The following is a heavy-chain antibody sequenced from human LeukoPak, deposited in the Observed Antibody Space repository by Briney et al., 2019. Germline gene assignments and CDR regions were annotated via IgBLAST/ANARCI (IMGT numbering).Heavy chain of an antibody. V-gene: IGHV4-59*01. D-gene: IGHD2-2*01. CDR1: GGSISSYY. J-gene: IGHJ4*02. CDR2: IYYSGST. Sequence: PSETLSLTCTVSGGSISSYYWSWIRQPPGKGPEWIGYIYYSGSTNYNPSLKSRVTISVGTSKNQFSLKLSSVTAADTAVYYCARAIGYCSSTSCYGFTFDYWGQGTLVTVSS. CDR3: ARAIGYCSSTSCYGFTFDY.